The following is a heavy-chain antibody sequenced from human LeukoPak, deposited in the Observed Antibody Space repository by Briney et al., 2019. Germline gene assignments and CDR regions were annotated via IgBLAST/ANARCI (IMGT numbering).Heavy chain of an antibody. CDR2: LYHSGST. Sequence: SETLSLTCAVSGYSISSGYYWGWIRQPPGKGLEWIGSLYHSGSTYYNPSLKSRVTISVDTSKNQFSLKLSSMTAADTAVYYCARDSSRTTTPAFDIWGQGTMVTVSS. V-gene: IGHV4-38-2*02. D-gene: IGHD4-17*01. CDR3: ARDSSRTTTPAFDI. J-gene: IGHJ3*02. CDR1: GYSISSGYY.